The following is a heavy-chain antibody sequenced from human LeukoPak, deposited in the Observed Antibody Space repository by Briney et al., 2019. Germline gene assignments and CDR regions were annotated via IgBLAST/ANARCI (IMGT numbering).Heavy chain of an antibody. V-gene: IGHV3-7*01. Sequence: GGSLRLSCAASGFSFSSNWMSWVRQAPGKGLEWVANIKQDGSEKYYVDSVKGRIIISRDNAKNSLYLQMNSLRAEDAAVYYCAREGRGGSHYYDSSGYSYGLRYYFDCWGQGTLATVSS. D-gene: IGHD3-22*01. CDR3: AREGRGGSHYYDSSGYSYGLRYYFDC. CDR1: GFSFSSNW. J-gene: IGHJ4*02. CDR2: IKQDGSEK.